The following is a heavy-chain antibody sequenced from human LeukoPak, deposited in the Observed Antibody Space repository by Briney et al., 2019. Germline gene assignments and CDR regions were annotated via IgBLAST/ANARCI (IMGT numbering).Heavy chain of an antibody. J-gene: IGHJ5*02. CDR1: GGSISSSSYY. Sequence: SETLSLTCTVSGGSISSSSYYWGWIRQPPGKGLEWIGSIYYSGSTYYNPSLKGRVTISVDTSKNQFSLKLSSVTAADTAVYYCARMYSSSWYVKGNWFDPWGQRTLVTVSS. CDR2: IYYSGST. D-gene: IGHD6-13*01. V-gene: IGHV4-39*01. CDR3: ARMYSSSWYVKGNWFDP.